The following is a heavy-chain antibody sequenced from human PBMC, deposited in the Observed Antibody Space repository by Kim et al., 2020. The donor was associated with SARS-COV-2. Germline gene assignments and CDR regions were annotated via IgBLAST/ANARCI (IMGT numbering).Heavy chain of an antibody. D-gene: IGHD3-10*01. J-gene: IGHJ4*02. CDR2: T. V-gene: IGHV3-15*01. CDR3: TTGPHRVRGRY. Sequence: TDHAAPVKGRFTISRDDSKNTLYLQMNSLKTEDTAVYYCTTGPHRVRGRYWGQGTLVTVSS.